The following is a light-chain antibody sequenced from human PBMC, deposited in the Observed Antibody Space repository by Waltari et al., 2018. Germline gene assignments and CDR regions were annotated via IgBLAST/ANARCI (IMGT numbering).Light chain of an antibody. CDR1: RSDVGGYNY. J-gene: IGLJ3*02. CDR2: DVS. V-gene: IGLV2-14*01. CDR3: SSYTSSSTWV. Sequence: QSALTQPASVSGSPGQSITISCTGTRSDVGGYNYVPWYQQRPGKAPKLMIYDVSKRPSGVSNRFSGSKSGNTASLTISGLQAEDEADYYCSSYTSSSTWVFGGGTKLTVL.